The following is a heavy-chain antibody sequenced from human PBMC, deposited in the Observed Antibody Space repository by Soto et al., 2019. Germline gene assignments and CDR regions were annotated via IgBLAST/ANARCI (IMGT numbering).Heavy chain of an antibody. V-gene: IGHV3-23*01. Sequence: GGSLRLSCAASGFTFSSYAMTWVRQAPGKGLEWVSAVSDSGVSTYYADAVKGRFTISRDNSRKTLYLQMNSLRVEDTAVYYCAKAVIYSGSGSYDYWGQGTLVTVSS. CDR3: AKAVIYSGSGSYDY. D-gene: IGHD3-10*01. J-gene: IGHJ4*02. CDR2: VSDSGVST. CDR1: GFTFSSYA.